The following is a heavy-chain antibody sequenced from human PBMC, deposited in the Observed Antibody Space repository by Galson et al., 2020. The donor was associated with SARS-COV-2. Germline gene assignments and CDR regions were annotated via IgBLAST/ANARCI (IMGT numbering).Heavy chain of an antibody. D-gene: IGHD2-15*01. V-gene: IGHV4-38-2*01. J-gene: IGHJ2*01. Sequence: SETLSLTCAVSGVSISTTNNWSWIRQAPGKGLEWIGSVYPSGSTSFTPSPKSRVTISLDTSKNQFSLRLTSVTAADTALYYCARQGVTMIFLFTVPGWFFVLWGRGTLVTVSS. CDR1: GVSISTTNN. CDR2: VYPSGST. CDR3: ARQGVTMIFLFTVPGWFFVL.